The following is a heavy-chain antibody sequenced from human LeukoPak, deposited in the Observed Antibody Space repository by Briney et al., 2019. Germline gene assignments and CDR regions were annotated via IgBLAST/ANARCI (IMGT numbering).Heavy chain of an antibody. V-gene: IGHV3-30*04. D-gene: IGHD3-22*01. CDR1: GFTFSSYA. Sequence: GGSLRLSCAASGFTFSSYAMHWVRQAPGKGLEWVAVISYDGSNKYYADSVKGRFTISRDSSKNTLYLQMNSLRAEDTAVYYCARTPDRYYFDYWGQGTLVTVSS. CDR3: ARTPDRYYFDY. J-gene: IGHJ4*02. CDR2: ISYDGSNK.